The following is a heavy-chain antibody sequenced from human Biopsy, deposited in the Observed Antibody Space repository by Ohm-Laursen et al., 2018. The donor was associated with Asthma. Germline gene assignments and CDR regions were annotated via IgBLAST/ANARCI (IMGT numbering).Heavy chain of an antibody. CDR3: ARGDSSNWSHYYFDY. CDR2: IYSGGTS. J-gene: IGHJ4*02. Sequence: GSLRLSCAASGFAVSRDYMFWVRQAPGKGLEWVSVIYSGGTSHTADSVRGRFTISRDYSKNTLYLQMLSLRAEDTAVYYCARGDSSNWSHYYFDYWGQGTLVTVSS. CDR1: GFAVSRDY. V-gene: IGHV3-53*01. D-gene: IGHD3-22*01.